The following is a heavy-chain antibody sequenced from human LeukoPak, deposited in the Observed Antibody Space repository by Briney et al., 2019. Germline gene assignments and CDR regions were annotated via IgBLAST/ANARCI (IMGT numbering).Heavy chain of an antibody. Sequence: GGSLRLSCAASGFTLSSYGMHWVRQAPGKGLEWVAVIWYDGSNKYYADSVKGRLTISRDNSKNTLYLQMNSLRAEDTAVYYCARDPTMIVVEYYFDYWGQGTLVTVSS. V-gene: IGHV3-33*01. CDR2: IWYDGSNK. CDR3: ARDPTMIVVEYYFDY. D-gene: IGHD3-22*01. CDR1: GFTLSSYG. J-gene: IGHJ4*02.